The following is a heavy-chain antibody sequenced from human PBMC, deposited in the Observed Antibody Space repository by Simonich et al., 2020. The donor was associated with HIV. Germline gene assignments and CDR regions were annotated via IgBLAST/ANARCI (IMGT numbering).Heavy chain of an antibody. CDR1: GGSFSGYY. Sequence: QVQLQQWGAGLLKPSETLSLTCAVYGGSFSGYYWSWIRQPPGKGLGWIWEINHSGSTNYNPSLKSRVTISVDTSKNQFSLKLSSVTAADTAVYYCARLTAGGLGEYFQHWGQGTLVTVSS. CDR3: ARLTAGGLGEYFQH. J-gene: IGHJ1*01. V-gene: IGHV4-34*01. D-gene: IGHD6-13*01. CDR2: INHSGST.